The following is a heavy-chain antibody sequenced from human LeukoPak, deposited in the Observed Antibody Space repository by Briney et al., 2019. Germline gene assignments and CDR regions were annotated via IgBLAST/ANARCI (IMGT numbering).Heavy chain of an antibody. Sequence: GGSLRLSCAASGFTFSNYGIHWVRQAPGKGLEWVAVIWYDGNNKYYADSVKGRFTISRDNSKNTVDLQMNSLRAEDTAVYYRARIGYSSSSIDYWGQGTLVTVSS. V-gene: IGHV3-33*01. D-gene: IGHD6-13*01. CDR3: ARIGYSSSSIDY. CDR1: GFTFSNYG. J-gene: IGHJ4*02. CDR2: IWYDGNNK.